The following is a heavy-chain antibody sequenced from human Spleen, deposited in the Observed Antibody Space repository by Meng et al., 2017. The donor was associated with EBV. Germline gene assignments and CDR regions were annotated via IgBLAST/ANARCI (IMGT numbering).Heavy chain of an antibody. Sequence: QLQVRESSPGHVKPSDTLSLPCTVSGDSISSFYYWGWIRQPPGRGLEWIGSVHYTGSTYYSPSLKSRVTVSVDTSKNQFSLRLTSVTAADTAVYFCARGRFTIAEPTAFDYWGQGALVTVSS. CDR1: GDSISSFYY. V-gene: IGHV4-39*07. J-gene: IGHJ4*02. CDR3: ARGRFTIAEPTAFDY. CDR2: VHYTGST. D-gene: IGHD6-13*01.